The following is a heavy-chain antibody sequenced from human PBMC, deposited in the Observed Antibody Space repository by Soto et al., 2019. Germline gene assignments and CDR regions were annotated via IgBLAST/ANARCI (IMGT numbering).Heavy chain of an antibody. D-gene: IGHD3-10*01. J-gene: IGHJ6*02. CDR3: VSDLQGHFGLDV. CDR2: IYIVGDT. Sequence: EGQLVESGGGLIQPGGSLRLSCTVSGFIVTNTFMSWVRQAPGKGLEWVSVIYIVGDTSYAKSVKGRFTISTDNSRNIVYLQMNSLRIDDTAVYYCVSDLQGHFGLDVWGQGTTVIVSS. CDR1: GFIVTNTF. V-gene: IGHV3-53*01.